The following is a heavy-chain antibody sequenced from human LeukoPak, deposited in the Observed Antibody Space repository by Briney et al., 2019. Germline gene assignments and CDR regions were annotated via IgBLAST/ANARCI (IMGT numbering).Heavy chain of an antibody. CDR2: FDPEDGET. CDR3: ATSQSKSFWGGYYVCNWFDP. D-gene: IGHD3-3*01. Sequence: ASVKVSCKVSGYTLTELSMHWVRQAPGKGLEWMGGFDPEDGETIYAQKFQGRVPMTEDTSTDTAYMELSSLRAEDTAVYCCATSQSKSFWGGYYVCNWFDPWGQGTLVTVSS. V-gene: IGHV1-24*01. CDR1: GYTLTELS. J-gene: IGHJ5*02.